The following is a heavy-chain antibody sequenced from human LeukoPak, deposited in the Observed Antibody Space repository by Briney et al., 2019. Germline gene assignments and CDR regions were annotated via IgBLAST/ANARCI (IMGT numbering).Heavy chain of an antibody. V-gene: IGHV3-30*01. J-gene: IGHJ4*02. D-gene: IGHD4-23*01. CDR2: ISYDGSNK. CDR1: RFTFRSYA. CDR3: AREWGTVATPAFFDY. Sequence: GGSLRLSCAASRFTFRSYAMHWVRQAPGKGLEWVAVISYDGSNKYYADSGKGRFTISRDNSKNTLYLQMNSLRPDDTAIYYRAREWGTVATPAFFDYWGQGTLVTVSS.